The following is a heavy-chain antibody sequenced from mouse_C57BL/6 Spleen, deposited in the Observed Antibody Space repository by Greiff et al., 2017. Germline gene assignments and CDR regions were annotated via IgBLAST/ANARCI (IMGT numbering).Heavy chain of an antibody. CDR3: ARLITTVGWYFEV. Sequence: DVQLQESGPALVKPSQTVSLPCPVTGYSITNGNHWWNWFRQVSGSKLEWIGYISSSGRTDSIPSLKSRISITRDTSKNQLFLQLNSVTTEDIATYYCARLITTVGWYFEVWGTGTTVTVSS. V-gene: IGHV3-4*01. D-gene: IGHD1-1*01. J-gene: IGHJ1*03. CDR1: GYSITNGNHW. CDR2: ISSSGRT.